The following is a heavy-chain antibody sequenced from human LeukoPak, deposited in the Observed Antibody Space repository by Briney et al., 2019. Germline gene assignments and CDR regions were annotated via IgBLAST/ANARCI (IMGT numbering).Heavy chain of an antibody. J-gene: IGHJ3*02. D-gene: IGHD3-22*01. Sequence: SETLSLTCTVSGGSISSTSYFWGCIRQPPGKGLEWIGTIYYSGSTYYNPSLKSRVTMSVDTSRNQFSLKLSSVNAADTAVYYCAKAGVRYYDSSGLHAFDIWGQGTMVTVSS. CDR3: AKAGVRYYDSSGLHAFDI. V-gene: IGHV4-39*01. CDR2: IYYSGST. CDR1: GGSISSTSYF.